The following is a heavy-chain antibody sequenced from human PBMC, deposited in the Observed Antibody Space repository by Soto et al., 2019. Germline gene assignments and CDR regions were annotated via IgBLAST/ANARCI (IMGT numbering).Heavy chain of an antibody. V-gene: IGHV3-23*01. Sequence: GGSLRLSCAASGFTFSSYAVSWVRQAPGKGLEWVSAISGSGGSTYYADSVKGRFTISRDNSKNTLYLQMNSLRAEDTAVYYCAKASPQWLGYYYYYGMDVWGQGTTVTVSS. CDR1: GFTFSSYA. CDR2: ISGSGGST. D-gene: IGHD6-19*01. J-gene: IGHJ6*02. CDR3: AKASPQWLGYYYYYGMDV.